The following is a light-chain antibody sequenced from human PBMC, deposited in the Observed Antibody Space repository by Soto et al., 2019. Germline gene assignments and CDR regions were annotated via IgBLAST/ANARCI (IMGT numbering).Light chain of an antibody. J-gene: IGKJ4*01. V-gene: IGKV3-11*01. CDR1: QSVSSY. CDR3: QQRSNWPLAT. CDR2: DAS. Sequence: EIVLTQSPATLSLSPGERATLSCRASQSVSSYLAWYQQKPGQAPRLLIYDASNRATGIPARFSGSGSGTDFTLTISSLEPEDFAVYYYQQRSNWPLATFGGGTKVEIK.